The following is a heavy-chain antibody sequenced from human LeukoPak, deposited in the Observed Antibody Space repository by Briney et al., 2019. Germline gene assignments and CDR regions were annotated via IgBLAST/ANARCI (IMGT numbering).Heavy chain of an antibody. J-gene: IGHJ3*02. CDR1: GFTFSSYE. Sequence: GGSLRLSCAASGFTFSSYEMNWVRQAPGKGLEWVSYISSSGSTIYYADSVKGRFTISRDNAKNSLYLQMTSLRAEDTAVYYCARDMGYYYDSSGYTASGAFDIWGQGTMVTVSS. CDR2: ISSSGSTI. V-gene: IGHV3-48*03. D-gene: IGHD3-22*01. CDR3: ARDMGYYYDSSGYTASGAFDI.